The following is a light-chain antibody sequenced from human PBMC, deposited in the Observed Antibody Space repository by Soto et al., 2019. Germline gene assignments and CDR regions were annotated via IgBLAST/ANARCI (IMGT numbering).Light chain of an antibody. CDR3: QQYYSTPPYT. Sequence: DIVMTQSPDSLAVSLGERATINCKSSQSVLYSSNNKNYLSWYQQKPGQPPKLLIYWASTRESGVPDRFSGSESGTDFTLTISSLQAEDVAVYYCQQYYSTPPYTFGQGTKLEIQ. CDR1: QSVLYSSNNKNY. CDR2: WAS. V-gene: IGKV4-1*01. J-gene: IGKJ2*01.